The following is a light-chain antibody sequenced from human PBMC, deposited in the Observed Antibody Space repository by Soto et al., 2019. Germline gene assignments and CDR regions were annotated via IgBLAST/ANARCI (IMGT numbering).Light chain of an antibody. CDR3: QQYSSSSFT. CDR2: GAS. V-gene: IGKV3-20*01. J-gene: IGKJ2*01. Sequence: EIVLTQSPGTLSLSPGDRVTLSCRASESVSSTYLAWYQQRPGQAPRLLNSGASIRATGIPDRFSGSGSGSDFTLSISRLEPEDFAVYYCQQYSSSSFTFGQGTKLELK. CDR1: ESVSSTY.